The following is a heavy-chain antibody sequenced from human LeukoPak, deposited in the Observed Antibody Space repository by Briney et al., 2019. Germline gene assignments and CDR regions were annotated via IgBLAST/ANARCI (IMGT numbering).Heavy chain of an antibody. CDR3: ARDSGTHYYDSSGYFDY. D-gene: IGHD3-22*01. Sequence: GGSLRLSCAASGFTFSSYGMHWVRQAPGKGLEWVAVIWYDGSNKYYADSVKGRFTISRDNSKNTLYLQMNSLRAEDTAVYYCARDSGTHYYDSSGYFDYWGQGTLVTVSS. V-gene: IGHV3-33*01. J-gene: IGHJ4*02. CDR2: IWYDGSNK. CDR1: GFTFSSYG.